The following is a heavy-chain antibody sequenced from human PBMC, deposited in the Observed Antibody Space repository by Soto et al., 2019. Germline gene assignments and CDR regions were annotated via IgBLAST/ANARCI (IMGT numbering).Heavy chain of an antibody. CDR2: IYSGGST. V-gene: IGHV3-53*04. CDR1: GFTVSSNY. Sequence: PGGSLRLSCAASGFTVSSNYMSWVRQAPGKGLEWVSVIYSGGSTYYADSVKGRFTISRHNSKNTLYLQMNSLRAEDTAVYYCARESRNWSKRNNWFDPWGQGTLVTVSS. CDR3: ARESRNWSKRNNWFDP. J-gene: IGHJ5*02. D-gene: IGHD1-20*01.